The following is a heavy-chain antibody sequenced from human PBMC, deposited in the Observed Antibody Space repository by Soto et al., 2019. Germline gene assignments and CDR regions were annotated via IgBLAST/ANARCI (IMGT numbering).Heavy chain of an antibody. Sequence: PSETLSLTCTVSGGSISGYYWSWFRQPPGRGLEWIGHIFYSGSTNYNPALKSRVTISVDTSKIQFSLKLSSVTAADTAVYYCAKDSGYNYGYFRWFDPWGQGTLVTVSS. J-gene: IGHJ5*02. CDR1: GGSISGYY. D-gene: IGHD5-18*01. CDR3: AKDSGYNYGYFRWFDP. V-gene: IGHV4-59*01. CDR2: IFYSGST.